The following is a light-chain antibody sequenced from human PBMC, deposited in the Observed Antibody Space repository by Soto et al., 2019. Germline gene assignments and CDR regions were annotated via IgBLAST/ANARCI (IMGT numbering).Light chain of an antibody. J-gene: IGLJ1*01. CDR2: EVS. CDR3: SSYTSTFTYV. Sequence: QSALTQPASVSGSPGQSITISCSGTSSDVGRYNYVSWYQQHPGTAPKLMIYEVSNRPSGVSNRFSGSKSGDTASLTISGLQAEDEADYYCSSYTSTFTYVFGAGTQVTVL. CDR1: SSDVGRYNY. V-gene: IGLV2-14*01.